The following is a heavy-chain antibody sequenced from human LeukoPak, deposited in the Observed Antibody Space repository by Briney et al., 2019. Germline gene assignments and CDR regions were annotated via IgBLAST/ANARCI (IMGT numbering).Heavy chain of an antibody. V-gene: IGHV3-23*01. Sequence: GGSLRLSCAGSGFSFSTYSMNWVRQAPGKGLEWVSGITGSGANTYYADSVKGRFTISRDNSKNTLYLRMNSLRAEDTAVYYCAKQSTGYSYGSDFDYWGQGTLVTVSS. D-gene: IGHD5-18*01. CDR3: AKQSTGYSYGSDFDY. CDR2: ITGSGANT. CDR1: GFSFSTYS. J-gene: IGHJ4*02.